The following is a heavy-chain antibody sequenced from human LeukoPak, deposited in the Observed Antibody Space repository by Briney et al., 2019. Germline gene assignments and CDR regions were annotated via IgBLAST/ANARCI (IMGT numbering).Heavy chain of an antibody. CDR3: ARASFWSGYR. Sequence: PSETLSLTCAVYGGSFSGYYWSWIRQPPGKGLEWIGEINHSGSTNYNPSLKSRVTISVDTSKNQFSLKLCSVTAADTAVYYCARASFWSGYRWGQGTLVTVSS. V-gene: IGHV4-34*01. J-gene: IGHJ4*02. D-gene: IGHD3-3*01. CDR1: GGSFSGYY. CDR2: INHSGST.